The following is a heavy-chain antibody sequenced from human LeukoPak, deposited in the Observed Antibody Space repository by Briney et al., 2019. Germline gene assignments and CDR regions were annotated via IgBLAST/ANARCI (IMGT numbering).Heavy chain of an antibody. V-gene: IGHV4-4*07. CDR1: SDSISTYD. CDR3: ARHSPSGWYFFDF. Sequence: SETLSLTCSVSSDSISTYDWSWIRQPAGKGLEWLGQIFTSGGATYNSSLKSRLTMSEDKSKNQVSLKLISVTAADTAIYYCARHSPSGWYFFDFWGRGTLVTVSS. J-gene: IGHJ4*02. CDR2: IFTSGGA. D-gene: IGHD6-19*01.